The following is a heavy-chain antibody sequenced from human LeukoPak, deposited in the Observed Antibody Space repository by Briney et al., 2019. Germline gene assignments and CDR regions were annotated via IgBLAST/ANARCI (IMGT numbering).Heavy chain of an antibody. D-gene: IGHD5-24*01. Sequence: GGSLRLSCAASGFTFSSYGMHWVRQAPGQGLERVAVIWYDGSNKYYADSVKGRFTISRDNSKNTLYLQMNSLRAEDTAVYYCAREGRDGYNLDYWGQGTLVTVSS. J-gene: IGHJ4*02. V-gene: IGHV3-33*01. CDR3: AREGRDGYNLDY. CDR2: IWYDGSNK. CDR1: GFTFSSYG.